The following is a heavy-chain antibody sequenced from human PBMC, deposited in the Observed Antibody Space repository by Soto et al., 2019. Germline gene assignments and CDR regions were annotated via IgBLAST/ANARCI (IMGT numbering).Heavy chain of an antibody. CDR3: ARDSGSVHEDFYFFDY. V-gene: IGHV3-21*01. Sequence: GGSLRLSCAASGFTFSSHSMNWVRQAPGRGLEWVSSISSRSSYIYYADSVKGRFTISRDNAKNSLYLQMNSLRAEDTAVYYCARDSGSVHEDFYFFDYWGQGTLVTVSS. CDR2: ISSRSSYI. CDR1: GFTFSSHS. D-gene: IGHD6-19*01. J-gene: IGHJ4*02.